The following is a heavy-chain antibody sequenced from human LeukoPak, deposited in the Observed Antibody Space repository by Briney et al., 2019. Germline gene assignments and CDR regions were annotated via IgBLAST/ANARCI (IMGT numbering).Heavy chain of an antibody. Sequence: SETLSLTCTVSGGSISSSSYYWGRIRQPPGKGLEWIGSINYSGSTYYNPSLKSRVTMSVDTSKNQFSLKLSSVTAADTAVYYCARGGYYDSSGYPFDYWGQGTLVTVSS. D-gene: IGHD3-22*01. CDR2: INYSGST. CDR1: GGSISSSSYY. CDR3: ARGGYYDSSGYPFDY. V-gene: IGHV4-39*07. J-gene: IGHJ4*02.